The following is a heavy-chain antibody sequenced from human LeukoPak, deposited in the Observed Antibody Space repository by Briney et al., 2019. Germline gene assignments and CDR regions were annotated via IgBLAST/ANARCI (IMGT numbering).Heavy chain of an antibody. CDR1: GGSFSGYY. V-gene: IGHV4-34*01. J-gene: IGHJ6*02. CDR2: INHSGST. D-gene: IGHD2-2*01. Sequence: PSETLSLTCAVYGGSFSGYYWSWIRQPPGKGLEWIGEINHSGSTNYNPSLKSRVTISVDTSKNQFSLKLNSVTAADTAVYYCARGHVTNYYYYGMDVWGQGTTVTVSS. CDR3: ARGHVTNYYYYGMDV.